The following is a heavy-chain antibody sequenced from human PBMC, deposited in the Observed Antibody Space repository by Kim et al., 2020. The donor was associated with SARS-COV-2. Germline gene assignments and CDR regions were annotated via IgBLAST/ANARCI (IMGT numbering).Heavy chain of an antibody. D-gene: IGHD3-16*01. CDR3: ATSLGELPNDAFDI. J-gene: IGHJ3*02. Sequence: AQKFQGRVTITADESTSTAYMELSSLRSEDTAVYYCATSLGELPNDAFDIWGQGTMVTVSS. V-gene: IGHV1-69*01.